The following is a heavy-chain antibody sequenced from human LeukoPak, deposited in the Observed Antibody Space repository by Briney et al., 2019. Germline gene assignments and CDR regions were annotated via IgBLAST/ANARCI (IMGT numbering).Heavy chain of an antibody. CDR1: GFTFSSYA. CDR2: ISGSGGST. D-gene: IGHD3-16*01. V-gene: IGHV3-23*01. J-gene: IGHJ4*02. Sequence: GGSLRLSCAASGFTFSSYAMSWVRQAPGKGLEWVSAISGSGGSTYYADSVKGRFTISRDNSRDTLYLQMNSLRAEDTAVYYCAEGYYDYVWGSYYFDYWGQGTLVTVSS. CDR3: AEGYYDYVWGSYYFDY.